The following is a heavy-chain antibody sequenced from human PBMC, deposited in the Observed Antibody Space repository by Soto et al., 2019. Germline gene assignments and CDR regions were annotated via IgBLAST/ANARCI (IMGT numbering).Heavy chain of an antibody. D-gene: IGHD3-3*01. J-gene: IGHJ6*02. Sequence: SETLYLTFTVSGGSISSYYWSLIRQPPGKGLEWIGYIYYSGSTDYNPYLKSRVTISVDTAKNQFSLKLSSVTAADTAVYYCASRGLWSGRYYYGMDVCGQGTTVTVS. V-gene: IGHV4-59*01. CDR3: ASRGLWSGRYYYGMDV. CDR1: GGSISSYY. CDR2: IYYSGST.